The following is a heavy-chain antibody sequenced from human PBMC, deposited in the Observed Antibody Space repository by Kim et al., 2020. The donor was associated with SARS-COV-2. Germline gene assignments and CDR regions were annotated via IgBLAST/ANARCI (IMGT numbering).Heavy chain of an antibody. CDR2: INPGNGDT. V-gene: IGHV1-3*01. CDR1: GYTFANYA. J-gene: IGHJ4*02. CDR3: ARSPVAGISPYDY. Sequence: ASVKVSCKTSGYTFANYAVHWVRQAPGQGLEWMGWINPGNGDTRFSQRLQGRVTITSDTSASTTYMELTSLRSEDSAVFYCARSPVAGISPYDYWGQGIL. D-gene: IGHD6-19*01.